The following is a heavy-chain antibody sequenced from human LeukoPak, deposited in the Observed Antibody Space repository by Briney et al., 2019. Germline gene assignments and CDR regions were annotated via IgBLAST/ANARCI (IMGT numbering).Heavy chain of an antibody. D-gene: IGHD3-16*01. CDR1: GYTFTSYG. CDR3: ARDRAEGGDYVWGTLWPFDY. CDR2: ISAYNGNT. Sequence: ASVEVSCKASGYTFTSYGISWVRQAPGQGLEWMGWISAYNGNTNYAQKLQGRVTMTTDTSTSTAYMELRSLRSDDTAVYYCARDRAEGGDYVWGTLWPFDYWGQGTLVTVSS. V-gene: IGHV1-18*01. J-gene: IGHJ4*02.